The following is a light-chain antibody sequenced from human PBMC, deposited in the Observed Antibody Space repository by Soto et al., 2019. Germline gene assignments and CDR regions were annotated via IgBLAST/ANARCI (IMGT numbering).Light chain of an antibody. V-gene: IGKV1-27*01. CDR3: QKYNSALVT. CDR1: QGISNY. CDR2: AAS. Sequence: DIQMTQSPSSLSASVGDRVTITCRASQGISNYLAWYQQKPGKVPKLLIYAASTLQSGVPSRFSGSGSGTECTLTISSLQPEDVATYYCQKYNSALVTFGPGTKVDIK. J-gene: IGKJ3*01.